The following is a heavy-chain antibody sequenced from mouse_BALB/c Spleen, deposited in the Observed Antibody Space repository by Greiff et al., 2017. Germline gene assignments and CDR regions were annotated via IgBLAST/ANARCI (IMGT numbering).Heavy chain of an antibody. CDR2: INSNGGST. V-gene: IGHV5-6-3*01. CDR3: ARDNCGRGGAWFAY. J-gene: IGHJ3*01. D-gene: IGHD1-1*01. Sequence: EVHLVESGGGLVQPGGSLKLSCAASGFTFSSYGMSWVRQTPDKRLELVATINSNGGSTYYPDSVKGRFTISRDNAKNTLYLQMSSLKSEDTAMYYCARDNCGRGGAWFAYWGQGTLVTVSA. CDR1: GFTFSSYG.